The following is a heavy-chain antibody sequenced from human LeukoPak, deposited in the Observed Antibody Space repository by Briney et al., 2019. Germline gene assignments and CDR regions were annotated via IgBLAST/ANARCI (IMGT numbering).Heavy chain of an antibody. CDR2: IKQDGSEK. CDR3: ARAGGLRIAVAPIDC. CDR1: GFTFSSYW. Sequence: GGSLRLSCAASGFTFSSYWMSWVRQAPGKGLEWVANIKQDGSEKYYVDSVKGRFTISRDNAKNSLYLQMNSLRAEDTAVYYCARAGGLRIAVAPIDCWGQGTLVTVSS. J-gene: IGHJ4*02. V-gene: IGHV3-7*03. D-gene: IGHD6-19*01.